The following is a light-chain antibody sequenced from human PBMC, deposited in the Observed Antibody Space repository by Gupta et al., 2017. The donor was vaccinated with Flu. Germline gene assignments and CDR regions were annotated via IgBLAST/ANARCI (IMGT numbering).Light chain of an antibody. J-gene: IGKJ2*01. CDR1: QSVGSH. Sequence: SVSPGERVTLSCRASQSVGSHLAWYHQTPGQPPRLLIYGAATRATGVPDRFSGSGSGTEFTLTISSLRSEDFGVYYCQHLGTFGQGTKLEIK. CDR2: GAA. V-gene: IGKV3-15*01. CDR3: QHLGT.